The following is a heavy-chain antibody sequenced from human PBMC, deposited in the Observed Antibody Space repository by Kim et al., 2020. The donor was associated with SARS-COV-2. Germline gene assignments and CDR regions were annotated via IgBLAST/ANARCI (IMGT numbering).Heavy chain of an antibody. CDR1: GFTFGDYA. J-gene: IGHJ2*01. CDR2: ISWNRGSI. V-gene: IGHV3-9*01. CDR3: AKDIGFGRYWYFDL. D-gene: IGHD3-10*01. Sequence: GGSLRLSCAASGFTFGDYARHWVRQAPGKGLEWVSGISWNRGSIGYADSVKGRFTISRDNAKNSLYLQMNSLRAEDTALYYCAKDIGFGRYWYFDLWGRGTLVTVSS.